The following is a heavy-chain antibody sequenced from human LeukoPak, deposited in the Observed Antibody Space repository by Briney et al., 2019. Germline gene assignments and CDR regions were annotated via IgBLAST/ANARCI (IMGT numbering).Heavy chain of an antibody. V-gene: IGHV4-30-2*01. J-gene: IGHJ4*02. CDR3: ARFDNGEAALN. CDR2: IYHSGST. CDR1: GGSNSSGGYS. Sequence: SETLSLTRAVSGGSNSSGGYSWSWIRQPPGKGLEWIGYIYHSGSTYYNPSLKSRVTISVDRSKNQFSLKLSSVTAADTAVYYCARFDNGEAALNWGQGTLVTVSS. D-gene: IGHD3-9*01.